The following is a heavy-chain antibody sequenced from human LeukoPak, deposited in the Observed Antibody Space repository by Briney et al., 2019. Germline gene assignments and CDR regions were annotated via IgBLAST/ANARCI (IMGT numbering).Heavy chain of an antibody. V-gene: IGHV3-23*01. J-gene: IGHJ6*02. CDR2: ISGSGGST. D-gene: IGHD1-26*01. CDR1: GFTFSRFA. Sequence: PGGSLRLSCVASGFTFSRFAMTWVRQAPGTGLEWVSTISGSGGSTYYADSVKGRFTISRDSSKNTLYLQMNSLRAEDTAVYYCAKSREPLIAYNMDVWGQGTTVTVSS. CDR3: AKSREPLIAYNMDV.